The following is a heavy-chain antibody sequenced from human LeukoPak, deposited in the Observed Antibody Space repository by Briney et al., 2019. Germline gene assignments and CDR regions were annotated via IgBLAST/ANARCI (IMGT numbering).Heavy chain of an antibody. J-gene: IGHJ3*02. Sequence: SETLSLTCNVAGGSISSYHWSWIRQPPRKALEWIGYISYSGSTNYNPSLKSRVTISLDTSKNQFSLKLSSVTAADTAVYYCARVVSHDAFDIWGQGTMVAVSS. V-gene: IGHV4-59*01. CDR2: ISYSGST. CDR1: GGSISSYH. CDR3: ARVVSHDAFDI.